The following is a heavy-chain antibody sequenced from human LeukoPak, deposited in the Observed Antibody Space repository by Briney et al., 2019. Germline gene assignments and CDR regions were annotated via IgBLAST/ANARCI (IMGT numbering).Heavy chain of an antibody. CDR3: ARDSFSCWSGPSDYYYMDV. V-gene: IGHV1-18*01. CDR2: ISAYNGNA. Sequence: ASVKVSCKASGYTFINYGISWVRQAPGQGLEWMGWISAYNGNANYAQKLQGRVTMTTDTSTSTAYMELRSLRADDTAVYYCARDSFSCWSGPSDYYYMDVWGKGTTVTVSS. J-gene: IGHJ6*03. D-gene: IGHD3-3*01. CDR1: GYTFINYG.